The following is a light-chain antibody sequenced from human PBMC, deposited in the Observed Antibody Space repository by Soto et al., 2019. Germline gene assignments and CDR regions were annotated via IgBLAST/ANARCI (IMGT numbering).Light chain of an antibody. CDR3: SSHKTSSTVVV. J-gene: IGLJ2*01. Sequence: QSVLTQPASVSGSPGQSITISCTGTSSDIGGYNYVSWYQQYPGKAPKLMIFGVSDRPSGVSNRFSGSKSGTTASLTISGLQAEDEAYYYCSSHKTSSTVVVFGGGTKVTVL. CDR1: SSDIGGYNY. CDR2: GVS. V-gene: IGLV2-14*01.